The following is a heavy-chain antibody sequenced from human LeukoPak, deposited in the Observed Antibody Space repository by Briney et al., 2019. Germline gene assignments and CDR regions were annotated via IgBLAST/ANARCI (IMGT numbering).Heavy chain of an antibody. CDR1: GGSISSYY. V-gene: IGHV4-4*07. CDR2: IYTSGST. CDR3: ARGTTDIVVVPAAFDYYMDV. Sequence: PSETLSLTCTVSGGSISSYYWSWIRQPAGKGLEWIGRIYTSGSTNYNPSLKSRVTMSVDTSKNQFSLKLSSVTAADTAVYYCARGTTDIVVVPAAFDYYMDVWGKGTTVTVSS. D-gene: IGHD2-2*01. J-gene: IGHJ6*03.